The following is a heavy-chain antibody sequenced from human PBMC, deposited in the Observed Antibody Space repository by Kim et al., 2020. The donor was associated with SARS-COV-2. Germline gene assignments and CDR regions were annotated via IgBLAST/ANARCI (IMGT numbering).Heavy chain of an antibody. J-gene: IGHJ6*02. V-gene: IGHV1-69*13. CDR1: GGTFSSYA. CDR2: IIPIFGTA. CDR3: ARVWRGRGSSWYNYYGMDV. D-gene: IGHD6-13*01. Sequence: SVKVSCKASGGTFSSYAISWVRQAPGQGLEWMGGIIPIFGTANYAQKFQGRVTITADESTSTAYMELSSLRSEDTAVYYCARVWRGRGSSWYNYYGMDVWGQGTTVTVSS.